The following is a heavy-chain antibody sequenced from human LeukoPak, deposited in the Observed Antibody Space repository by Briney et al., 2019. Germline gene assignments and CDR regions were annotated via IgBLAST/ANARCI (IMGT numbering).Heavy chain of an antibody. V-gene: IGHV1-69*05. J-gene: IGHJ4*02. CDR2: IIPIFGTA. CDR1: GGTFSSYA. D-gene: IGHD3-9*01. CDR3: ARGEEDILTSFYHDY. Sequence: GASVKVSCKASGGTFSSYAISWVRQAPGQGLEWMGGIIPIFGTANYAQKFQGRVTITTDESTSTAYMELSSLRSEDTAVYYCARGEEDILTSFYHDYWGQGTLVTVSS.